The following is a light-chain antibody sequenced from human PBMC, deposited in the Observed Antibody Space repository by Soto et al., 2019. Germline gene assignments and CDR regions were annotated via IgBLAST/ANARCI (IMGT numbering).Light chain of an antibody. CDR3: QQYNNWPPT. J-gene: IGKJ5*01. CDR2: DAS. CDR1: QSVRSS. Sequence: MTHSPPTLSVSLGERATLSSRASQSVRSSLAWYQQKPGQAPRLLIYDASTRAPGIPARFSGSGSGTELTLTISSLQSDDFAVCHCQQYNNWPPTFGHGTRLEI. V-gene: IGKV3-15*01.